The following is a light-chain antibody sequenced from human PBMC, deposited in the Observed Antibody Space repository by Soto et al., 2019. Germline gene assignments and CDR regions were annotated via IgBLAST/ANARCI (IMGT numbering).Light chain of an antibody. Sequence: QCALTQPRSVYGSPGQSVTISCTRTSSDVGGYNYVSWYQQHPGKAPKLMIYDVSKRPSGVPDRFSGSKSGNTASLTISGLQAEDEADYYCCSYAGSYTFVFGTGTKVTVL. CDR3: CSYAGSYTFV. V-gene: IGLV2-11*01. CDR1: SSDVGGYNY. CDR2: DVS. J-gene: IGLJ1*01.